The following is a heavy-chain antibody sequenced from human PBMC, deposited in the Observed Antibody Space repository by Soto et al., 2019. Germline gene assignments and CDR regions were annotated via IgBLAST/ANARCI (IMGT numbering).Heavy chain of an antibody. CDR1: GFTFSSYW. D-gene: IGHD3-9*01. Sequence: GGSLRLSCAASGFTFSSYWMSWVRQAPGKGLEWVANIKQDGSEKYYVDSVKGRFTISRDNAKNSLYLQMNSLRAEDTAVYYFARHWRITIPRIVDYFDYWGQGTLVTVSS. CDR2: IKQDGSEK. CDR3: ARHWRITIPRIVDYFDY. V-gene: IGHV3-7*01. J-gene: IGHJ4*02.